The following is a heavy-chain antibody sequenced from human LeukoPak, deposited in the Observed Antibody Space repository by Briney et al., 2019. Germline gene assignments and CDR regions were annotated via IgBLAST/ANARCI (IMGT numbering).Heavy chain of an antibody. CDR1: GYTFTSYD. Sequence: GASVKVSCKASGYTFTSYDINWVRQATGQGLEWMGWMNPNSGNTGYAQKFQGRVTMTRNTSISTAYMELSSLRSEGTAVYYCARDLTIAVAGGFDYWGQGTLVTVSS. J-gene: IGHJ4*02. V-gene: IGHV1-8*01. CDR3: ARDLTIAVAGGFDY. CDR2: MNPNSGNT. D-gene: IGHD6-19*01.